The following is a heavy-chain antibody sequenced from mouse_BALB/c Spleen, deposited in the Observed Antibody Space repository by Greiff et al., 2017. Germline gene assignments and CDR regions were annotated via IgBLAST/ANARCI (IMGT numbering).Heavy chain of an antibody. D-gene: IGHD1-1*01. J-gene: IGHJ2*01. CDR3: ARGSSPFDD. CDR2: IDPENGNT. CDR1: GFNITDYY. Sequence: DQLQQSGAELVRPGALVKLSCKASGFNITDYYMHWVKQRPEQGLEWIGWIDPENGNTIYDPKFQGKASITADTSSNTAYLQLSSLTSEDTAVYYCARGSSPFDDWGQGTTLTVSS. V-gene: IGHV14-1*02.